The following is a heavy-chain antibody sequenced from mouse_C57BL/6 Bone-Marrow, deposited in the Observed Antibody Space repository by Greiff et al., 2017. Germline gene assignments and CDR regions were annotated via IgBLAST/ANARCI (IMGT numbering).Heavy chain of an antibody. CDR2: INPGSGGT. J-gene: IGHJ2*01. Sequence: QVQLQQSGAELVRPGTSVTVSCKASGYAFTNYLIEWVKQRPGQGLEWIGVINPGSGGTNYNEKFKGKATLTADKSSSTAYMQLSSLTSEDSAVYFCARGDYYGSRYYFDYWGQGTTLTVSS. V-gene: IGHV1-54*01. CDR3: ARGDYYGSRYYFDY. D-gene: IGHD1-1*01. CDR1: GYAFTNYL.